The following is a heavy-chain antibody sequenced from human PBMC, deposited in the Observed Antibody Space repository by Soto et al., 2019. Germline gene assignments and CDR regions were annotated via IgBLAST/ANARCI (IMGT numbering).Heavy chain of an antibody. CDR3: ARQYYSTDWPHYYDGMDV. V-gene: IGHV4-39*01. J-gene: IGHJ6*02. CDR2: IYYTGDT. CDR1: GGSISSSSYY. Sequence: PSETLSLTCSVSGGSISSSSYYWGWIRQSPGRGLEWIGNIYYTGDTYSNPSLKSRVTMSVDTSKNQFSLKLRSVTAADTAVYYCARQYYSTDWPHYYDGMDVWGQGTTVTVSS. D-gene: IGHD6-19*01.